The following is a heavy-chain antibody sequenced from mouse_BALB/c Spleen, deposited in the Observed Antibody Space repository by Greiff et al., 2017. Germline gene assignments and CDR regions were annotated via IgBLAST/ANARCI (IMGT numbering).Heavy chain of an antibody. D-gene: IGHD1-2*01. V-gene: IGHV5-4*02. J-gene: IGHJ4*01. CDR3: ARDLSATATIYYAMDY. Sequence: EVQLQESGGGLVKPGGSLKLSCAASGFTFSDYYMYWVRQTPEKRLEWVATISDGGSYTYYPDSVKGRFTISRDNAKNNLYLQMSSLKSEDTAMYYCARDLSATATIYYAMDYWGQGTSVTVSS. CDR1: GFTFSDYY. CDR2: ISDGGSYT.